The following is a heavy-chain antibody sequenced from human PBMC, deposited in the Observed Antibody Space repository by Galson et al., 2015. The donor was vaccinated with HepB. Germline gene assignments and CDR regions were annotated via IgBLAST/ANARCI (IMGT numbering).Heavy chain of an antibody. Sequence: SLRLSCAASGFTFSNAWMSWVHQAPGKGLEWVGRIKSKTDGGTTDYAAPVKGRFTISRDDSKNTLYLQMNSLKTEDTAVYYCTTGMDSSGWYVGWVPFDYWGQGTLVTVSS. V-gene: IGHV3-15*01. CDR2: IKSKTDGGTT. D-gene: IGHD6-19*01. J-gene: IGHJ4*02. CDR1: GFTFSNAW. CDR3: TTGMDSSGWYVGWVPFDY.